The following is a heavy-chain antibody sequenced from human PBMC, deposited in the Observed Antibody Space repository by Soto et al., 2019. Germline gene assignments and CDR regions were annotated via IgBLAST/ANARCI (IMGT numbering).Heavy chain of an antibody. D-gene: IGHD3-3*01. V-gene: IGHV3-33*06. CDR3: AKSPVGDAYGEFDY. J-gene: IGHJ4*02. CDR2: IWYDGVNK. CDR1: GFTFRSFA. Sequence: LRLSCAASGFTFRSFAMHWVRQAPGKGLEWVAVIWYDGVNKDYADSVKGRFTISRDNSKNTLYLQMDSLRAEDTAVYYCAKSPVGDAYGEFDYWGQGTLVTVSS.